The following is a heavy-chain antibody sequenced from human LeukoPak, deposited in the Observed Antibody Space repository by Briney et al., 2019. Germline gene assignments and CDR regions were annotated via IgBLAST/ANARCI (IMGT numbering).Heavy chain of an antibody. CDR1: GGSISSYY. D-gene: IGHD3-3*01. J-gene: IGHJ4*02. Sequence: SETLSLTCTVSGGSISSYYWSWIRQPPGKGLEWIGYIYYSGSTNYNPSLKSRVTISVDTSKNQFSLKLSSVTAADTAVYYCARATIFGVVIGWGQGTLVTVSS. CDR3: ARATIFGVVIG. V-gene: IGHV4-59*12. CDR2: IYYSGST.